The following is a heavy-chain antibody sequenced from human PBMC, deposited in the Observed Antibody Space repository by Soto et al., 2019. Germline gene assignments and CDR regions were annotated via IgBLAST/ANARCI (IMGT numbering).Heavy chain of an antibody. V-gene: IGHV3-21*02. CDR1: GFRISTYS. J-gene: IGHJ6*01. D-gene: IGHD3-16*01. CDR3: PRDRWARLGGDR. CDR2: ISSGSSRT. Sequence: EVQLVESGGGLVKPGGSLILSCAASGFRISTYSMTWVRQAPGKGLEWVSCISSGSSRTYYADSLKGRFTISRDDAKNSVYLQMDSLRAEDTAVYYCPRDRWARLGGDRWGQGTRVNVSP.